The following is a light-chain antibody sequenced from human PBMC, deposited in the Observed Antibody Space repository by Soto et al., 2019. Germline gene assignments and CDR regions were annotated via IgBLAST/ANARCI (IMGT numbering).Light chain of an antibody. CDR3: QQYGSSPRT. V-gene: IGKV3-20*01. J-gene: IGKJ1*01. Sequence: EIVLTQSPGTLSLSPGERATLSCRASQSVSSSYLAWYQQKPGQAPRLLIYGASNRATGIPDSFSDSGSGTDFTLTISRLEPEDFAVYYCQQYGSSPRTFGQGTRVELK. CDR1: QSVSSSY. CDR2: GAS.